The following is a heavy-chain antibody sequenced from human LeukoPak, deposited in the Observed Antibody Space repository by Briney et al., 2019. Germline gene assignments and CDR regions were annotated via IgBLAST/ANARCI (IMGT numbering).Heavy chain of an antibody. D-gene: IGHD1-26*01. CDR3: ARGNLKWEPASWFDP. J-gene: IGHJ5*02. CDR1: GFTFSSYA. V-gene: IGHV3-74*01. CDR2: ISSDGSST. Sequence: GGSLRLSCAASGFTFSSYAMSWVRQAPGKGLVWVSRISSDGSSTSYADSVKGRFTISRDNAKNTLYLQMNSLRAEDTAVYYCARGNLKWEPASWFDPWGQGTLVTVSS.